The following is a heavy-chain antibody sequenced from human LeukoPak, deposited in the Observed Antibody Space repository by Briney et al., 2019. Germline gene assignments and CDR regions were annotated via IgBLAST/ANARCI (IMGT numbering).Heavy chain of an antibody. V-gene: IGHV1-8*03. Sequence: ASVKVSCKASGYTFTSYDINWVRQATGQGLEWMGWMNPNSGNTGYAQKFQGRVTITRNTSISTAYMELSSLRSEDTAVYYCARGVKGRVTMVRGVRGWFDPWGQGTLATVSS. CDR2: MNPNSGNT. CDR3: ARGVKGRVTMVRGVRGWFDP. D-gene: IGHD3-10*01. CDR1: GYTFTSYD. J-gene: IGHJ5*02.